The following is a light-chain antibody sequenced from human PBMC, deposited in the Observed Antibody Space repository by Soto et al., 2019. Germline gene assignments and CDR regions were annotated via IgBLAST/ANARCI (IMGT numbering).Light chain of an antibody. CDR1: QSITDS. CDR3: QESYSTSRS. Sequence: DIQMTQSPSSLSASVGDRVTITCRASQSITDSLNWYQQHPGRAPKLLIYTSSILQGGAQSRFSGCGSWTDFTLTISSLQPEYGAPYDGQESYSTSRSFGQGSKLYIK. J-gene: IGKJ2*01. CDR2: TSS. V-gene: IGKV1-39*01.